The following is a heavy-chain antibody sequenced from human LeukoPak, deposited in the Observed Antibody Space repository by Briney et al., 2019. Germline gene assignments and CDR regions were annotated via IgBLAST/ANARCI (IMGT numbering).Heavy chain of an antibody. V-gene: IGHV3-15*07. CDR2: IASKTDGGAT. CDR1: GLTVTNAW. CDR3: TTGIRGD. J-gene: IGHJ4*02. Sequence: GGSLRLSCSASGLTVTNAWMNWVRQAPGEGLDWVGRIASKTDGGATDYAAPVKGGFTISRDDSKNTLNLQMNSLKTEDTAVYYCTTGIRGDWGQGTLVTVSS. D-gene: IGHD3-10*01.